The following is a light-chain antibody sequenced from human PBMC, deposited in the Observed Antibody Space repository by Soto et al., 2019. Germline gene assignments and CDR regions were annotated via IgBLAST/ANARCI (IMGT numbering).Light chain of an antibody. CDR1: QSVSNSY. CDR3: QEYGTSRT. V-gene: IGKV3-20*01. Sequence: EIVLTQSPGTLSLSPGERVTLFCRASQSVSNSYLAWYQQRPGQAPRLLIYGASSRATGIPDRFSGSGSGTDFTLTMSRLEPEDFAMYYCQEYGTSRTFGQGTKVEIK. CDR2: GAS. J-gene: IGKJ1*01.